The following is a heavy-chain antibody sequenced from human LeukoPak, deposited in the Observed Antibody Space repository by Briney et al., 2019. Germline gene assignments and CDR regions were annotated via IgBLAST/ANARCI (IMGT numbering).Heavy chain of an antibody. CDR1: GYTFTGYY. D-gene: IGHD4-17*01. CDR3: ARASGSGDYTAFDI. Sequence: ASVRVSCKASGYTFTGYYIHWVRQAPGQGLEWMGWINPDIGGTNYAQKFQGRITMTRDTSISTVYMDLSSLRSDDTAVYFCARASGSGDYTAFDIWVQGTMVTVSS. J-gene: IGHJ3*02. CDR2: INPDIGGT. V-gene: IGHV1-2*02.